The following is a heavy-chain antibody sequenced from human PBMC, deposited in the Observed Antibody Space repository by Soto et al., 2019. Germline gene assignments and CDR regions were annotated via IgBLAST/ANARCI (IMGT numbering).Heavy chain of an antibody. CDR2: IYYSGST. D-gene: IGHD6-6*01. J-gene: IGHJ6*03. V-gene: IGHV4-59*08. CDR3: ARRARGSSSFYYYYYMDV. Sequence: TSETLSLTCTVFGGSISSYFWSWILQSPGKGLEWIGYIYYSGSTDYNASLKSRVTMSVDTSKNEFSLKLSSVTAADTAVYYCARRARGSSSFYYYYYMDVWGKGTTVTVSS. CDR1: GGSISSYF.